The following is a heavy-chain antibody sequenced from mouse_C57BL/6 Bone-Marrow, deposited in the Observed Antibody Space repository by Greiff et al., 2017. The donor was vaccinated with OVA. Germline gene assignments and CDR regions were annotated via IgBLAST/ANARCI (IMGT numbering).Heavy chain of an antibody. CDR3: ARQGDYDFDY. D-gene: IGHD2-4*01. CDR1: GFTFSSYG. CDR2: ISSGGSYT. J-gene: IGHJ2*01. V-gene: IGHV5-6*01. Sequence: EVNLVESGGDLVKPGGSLKLSCAASGFTFSSYGMSWVRQTPDKRLEWVATISSGGSYTYYPDSVKGRFTISRDNAKNTLYLQMSSLKSEDTAMYYCARQGDYDFDYWGQGTTLTVSS.